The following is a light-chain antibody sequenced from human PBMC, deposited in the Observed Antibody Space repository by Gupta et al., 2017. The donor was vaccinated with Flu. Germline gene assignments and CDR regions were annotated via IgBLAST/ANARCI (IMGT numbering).Light chain of an antibody. J-gene: IGKJ5*01. V-gene: IGKV3-11*01. CDR1: QTVGRF. CDR3: QQGENWPMT. CDR2: DAS. Sequence: PATLSLSPGERATLSCRASQTVGRFLVWYQQKPGQAPRLLMSDASTRATGIPARFGGSGSGTDFTLTISSLEPEDLAVYFCQQGENWPMTFGQGTRVEIK.